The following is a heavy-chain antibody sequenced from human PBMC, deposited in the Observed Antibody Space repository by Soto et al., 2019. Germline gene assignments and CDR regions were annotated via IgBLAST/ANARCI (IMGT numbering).Heavy chain of an antibody. CDR2: ISPKSTYR. Sequence: LRLSCATSGFPFSDYYMSWIRQAPGKGLEWLSHISPKSTYRNYADSVKGRFTISRDNTKSSLFLQMNSLGVEDTAVYYCTRGGGGGLFEHWGQGVLVTVSS. J-gene: IGHJ4*02. V-gene: IGHV3-11*06. CDR1: GFPFSDYY. CDR3: TRGGGGGLFEH. D-gene: IGHD2-21*01.